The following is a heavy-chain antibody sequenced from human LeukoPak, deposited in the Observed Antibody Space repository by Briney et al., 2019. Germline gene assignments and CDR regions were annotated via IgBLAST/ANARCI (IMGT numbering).Heavy chain of an antibody. V-gene: IGHV4-61*01. J-gene: IGHJ5*02. CDR3: ARLIMKYQPLLGFDP. D-gene: IGHD2-2*01. CDR2: IYYSGST. Sequence: PSQTLSLTCTVSGGSISSGSYYWSWIRQPPGKGLEWIGYIYYSGSTNYNPSLKSRVTISVDTSKNQFSLKLSSVTAADTAVYYCARLIMKYQPLLGFDPWGQGTLVTVSS. CDR1: GGSISSGSYY.